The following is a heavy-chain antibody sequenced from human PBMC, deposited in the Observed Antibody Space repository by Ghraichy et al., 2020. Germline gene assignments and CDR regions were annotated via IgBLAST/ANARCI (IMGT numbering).Heavy chain of an antibody. J-gene: IGHJ3*02. V-gene: IGHV4-38-2*01. CDR2: IYHSGST. CDR1: GYSISSGYY. CDR3: ARVRVVVADAFDI. Sequence: SETLSLTCAVSGYSISSGYYWGWIRQPPGKGLEWIGSIYHSGSTYYNPSLKSRVTISVDTSKNQFSLKLSSVTAADTAVYYCARVRVVVADAFDIWGQGTMVTVSS. D-gene: IGHD2-15*01.